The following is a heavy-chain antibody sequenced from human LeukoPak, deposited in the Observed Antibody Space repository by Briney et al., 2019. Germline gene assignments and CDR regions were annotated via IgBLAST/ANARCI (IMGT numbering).Heavy chain of an antibody. J-gene: IGHJ4*02. V-gene: IGHV4-59*08. D-gene: IGHD6-19*01. CDR2: IYYSGST. Sequence: SETLSLTCTVSGGSISSYYWSWIRQPPGKGLEWIGYIYYSGSTNYNPSLKSRVTISVDTSKNQFSLKLSSATAADTAVYYCARAYSSGWPYYFDYWGQGTLVTVSS. CDR1: GGSISSYY. CDR3: ARAYSSGWPYYFDY.